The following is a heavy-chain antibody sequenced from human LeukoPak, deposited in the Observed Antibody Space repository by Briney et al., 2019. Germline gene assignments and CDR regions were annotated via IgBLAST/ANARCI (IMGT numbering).Heavy chain of an antibody. Sequence: PGGSLRLSCAASAFTFSDYGMHWVRQAPGKGLEWVAFIRFDESNKYYTDSVKGRFTISRDNSKNTLYLQMNSLRAEDTAVYYCAKGRGWEASYYYYYMDVWGKGTTVTISS. J-gene: IGHJ6*03. D-gene: IGHD1-26*01. CDR3: AKGRGWEASYYYYYMDV. V-gene: IGHV3-30*02. CDR1: AFTFSDYG. CDR2: IRFDESNK.